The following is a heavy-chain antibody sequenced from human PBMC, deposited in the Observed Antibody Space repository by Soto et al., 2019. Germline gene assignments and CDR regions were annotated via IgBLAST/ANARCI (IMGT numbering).Heavy chain of an antibody. CDR3: GRLDYIVTPPLYQTTGTFDK. V-gene: IGHV5-51*01. CDR1: GYSFTSYW. J-gene: IGHJ4*02. D-gene: IGHD1-1*01. Sequence: PGESLKISCKVSGYSFTSYWIGWVRQMPGKGLEWMGIIYPGDSDTRYNPSFQGQVTISVDKSISTAYLQWNSLKASDSAMYYCGRLDYIVTPPLYQTTGTFDKWGQRNLVTVSS. CDR2: IYPGDSDT.